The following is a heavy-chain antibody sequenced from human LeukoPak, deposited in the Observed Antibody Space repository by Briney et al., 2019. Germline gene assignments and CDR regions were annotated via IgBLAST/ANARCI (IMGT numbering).Heavy chain of an antibody. CDR2: IKRDGSEK. CDR3: TTAYQSLSAFDI. Sequence: GGSLRLSCAASGFTFSSYWMSWVRQAPGKGLEWVANIKRDGSEKYYVDSVKGRFTISRDNAKNSLYLQMNSLRAEDTAVYYCTTAYQSLSAFDIWGQGTTVTVSS. D-gene: IGHD2-2*01. V-gene: IGHV3-7*01. J-gene: IGHJ3*02. CDR1: GFTFSSYW.